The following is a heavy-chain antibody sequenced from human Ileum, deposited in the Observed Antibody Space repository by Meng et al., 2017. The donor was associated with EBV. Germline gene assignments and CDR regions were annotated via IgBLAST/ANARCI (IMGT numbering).Heavy chain of an antibody. D-gene: IGHD6-13*01. CDR3: ALRPRQLLRGWFDS. Sequence: IALHEPATSVVTPKQTLTLSCTASGFSPSTSGVVLGWIRQPPGKALEWLAMIYGQGDKHYSPSLTSRLTITKDTSNTQVVLTMTNMDSVDTATYYCALRPRQLLRGWFDSWGQGALVTVSS. CDR2: IYGQGDK. J-gene: IGHJ5*01. CDR1: GFSPSTSGVV. V-gene: IGHV2-5*01.